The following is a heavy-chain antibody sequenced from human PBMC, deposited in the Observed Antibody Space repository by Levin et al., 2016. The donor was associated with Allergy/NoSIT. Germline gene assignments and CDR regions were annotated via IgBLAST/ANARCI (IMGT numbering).Heavy chain of an antibody. D-gene: IGHD2-2*01. V-gene: IGHV4-59*01. CDR3: ARCTSHCNVFDY. Sequence: GSLRLSCTVSGGSISTYYWSWIRQPPGKGLEWIAYIDHSGSTNYNPFLKGRVTISADTSKKQFSLKLYSVTAGDTAVYYCARCTSHCNVFDYWGQGSLVTVSS. CDR2: IDHSGST. CDR1: GGSISTYY. J-gene: IGHJ4*01.